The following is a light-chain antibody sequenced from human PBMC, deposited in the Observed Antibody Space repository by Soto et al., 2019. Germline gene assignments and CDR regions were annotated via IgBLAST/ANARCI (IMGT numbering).Light chain of an antibody. Sequence: EIVMTQSPATLSVSPGERATLSCRASQSVSSNLAWYQQKPGQAPRLLIYGASTRATGIPVRFSGSGSGTEFTLTISSLQSEDFAVYVCQPYNNWPPWTFGQGTKVDIK. CDR3: QPYNNWPPWT. V-gene: IGKV3-15*01. CDR2: GAS. CDR1: QSVSSN. J-gene: IGKJ1*01.